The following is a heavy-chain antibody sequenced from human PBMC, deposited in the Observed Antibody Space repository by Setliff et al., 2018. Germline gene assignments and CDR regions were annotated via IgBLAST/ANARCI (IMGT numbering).Heavy chain of an antibody. CDR1: GFSLSNYA. D-gene: IGHD5-12*01. Sequence: NPGGSLRLSCEASGFSLSNYAMNWVRQAPGKGLEWVSSFSSRNDYIYYADSVKGRFTISRDNARSSLYLQMNSLTAEDTAVYFCARSPGWIPWFDSWGQGTLVTVSS. CDR2: FSSRNDYI. CDR3: ARSPGWIPWFDS. V-gene: IGHV3-21*01. J-gene: IGHJ5*01.